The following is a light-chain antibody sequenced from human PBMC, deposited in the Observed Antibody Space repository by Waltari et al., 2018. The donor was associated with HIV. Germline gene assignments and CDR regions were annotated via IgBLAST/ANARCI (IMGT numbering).Light chain of an antibody. CDR2: EVS. Sequence: QSALTQPASVSGSPGQSITISCTGTSSDVGGYDYVSWYQQHPGKAPKLMIYEVSSRPSVVSHLCSGSKSGNTASLTISGLQAEDEADYYCSSYTSRNTHVFGTGTKVTVL. V-gene: IGLV2-14*01. J-gene: IGLJ1*01. CDR1: SSDVGGYDY. CDR3: SSYTSRNTHV.